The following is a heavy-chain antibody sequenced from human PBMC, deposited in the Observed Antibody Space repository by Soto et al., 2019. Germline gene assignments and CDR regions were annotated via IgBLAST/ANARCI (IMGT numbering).Heavy chain of an antibody. CDR2: IYYSGST. Sequence: SETLSLTCTVSGDSVSSGSYYWSWIRQPPGKGLEWIGYIYYSGSTNYNPSLKSRVTISVDTSKNQFSLKLSSVTAADTAVYYCARGNYGSGSYYNVDWFDPWGQGTLVTVSS. CDR1: GDSVSSGSYY. CDR3: ARGNYGSGSYYNVDWFDP. J-gene: IGHJ5*02. D-gene: IGHD3-10*01. V-gene: IGHV4-61*01.